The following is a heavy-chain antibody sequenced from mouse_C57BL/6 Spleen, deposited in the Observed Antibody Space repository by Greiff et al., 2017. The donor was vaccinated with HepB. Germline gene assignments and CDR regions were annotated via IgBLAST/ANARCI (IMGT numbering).Heavy chain of an antibody. CDR1: GFSLTSYG. CDR2: IWSGGST. J-gene: IGHJ4*01. CDR3: ARYYGNYVRAMDY. V-gene: IGHV2-2*01. D-gene: IGHD2-1*01. Sequence: VQLKQSGPGLVQPSQSLSITCTVSGFSLTSYGVHWVRQSPGKGLEWLGVIWSGGSTDYNAAFISRLSISKDNSKSQVFFKMNSLQADDTAIYYCARYYGNYVRAMDYWGQGTSVTVSS.